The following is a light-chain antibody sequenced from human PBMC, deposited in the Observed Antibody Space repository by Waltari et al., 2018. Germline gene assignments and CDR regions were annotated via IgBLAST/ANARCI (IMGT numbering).Light chain of an antibody. CDR2: NVN. CDR1: SSDIGGYNY. Sequence: QSALTQPASVSGSPGQSITISCTGTSSDIGGYNYVSWFQQHPGRVPKLIIYNVNKRPSGVSNRFSGSKSGNAAFLTISGLQAEDEADYYRSSYRSSSTLVFGAGTKVTVL. CDR3: SSYRSSSTLV. J-gene: IGLJ3*02. V-gene: IGLV2-14*03.